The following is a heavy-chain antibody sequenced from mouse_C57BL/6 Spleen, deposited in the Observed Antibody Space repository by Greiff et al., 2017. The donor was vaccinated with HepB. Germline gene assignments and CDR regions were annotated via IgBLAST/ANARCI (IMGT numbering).Heavy chain of an antibody. CDR3: ARYIIYDGYYYGGNAMDY. Sequence: EVKLVESGGGLVQPGGSLSLSCAASGFTFTDYYMSWVRQPPGKALEWLGFIRNKANGYTTEYSASVKGRFTISRDNSQSILYLQMNALRAEDSATYYCARYIIYDGYYYGGNAMDYWGQGTSVTVSS. D-gene: IGHD2-3*01. CDR1: GFTFTDYY. V-gene: IGHV7-3*01. CDR2: IRNKANGYTT. J-gene: IGHJ4*01.